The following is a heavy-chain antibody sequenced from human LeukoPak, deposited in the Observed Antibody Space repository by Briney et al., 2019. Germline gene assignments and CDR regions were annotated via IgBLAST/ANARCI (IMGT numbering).Heavy chain of an antibody. D-gene: IGHD3-22*01. CDR3: ARDTYNYYYDSSGYSKPFDY. CDR1: GFIFSDYE. J-gene: IGHJ4*02. V-gene: IGHV3-48*03. Sequence: GGSLRLSCAASGFIFSDYEMNRVRQAPGKGLEWVAYIRSGGTTIYYADSVKGRFTISRDNAKNSLYLQMNSLRAEDTAVYYCARDTYNYYYDSSGYSKPFDYWGQGTLVTVSS. CDR2: IRSGGTTI.